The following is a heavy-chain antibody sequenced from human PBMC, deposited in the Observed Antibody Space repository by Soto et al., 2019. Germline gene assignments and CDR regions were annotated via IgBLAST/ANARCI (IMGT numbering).Heavy chain of an antibody. Sequence: GESLKISCAASGFTFSSYAMSWVRQAPGKGLEWVSAISGSGGSTYYADSVKGRFTISRDNSKNTLYLQMNSLRAEDTAVYYCAKDREFTVADTDYFFDYWGQGTLVTVSS. V-gene: IGHV3-23*01. CDR1: GFTFSSYA. CDR2: ISGSGGST. CDR3: AKDREFTVADTDYFFDY. J-gene: IGHJ4*02. D-gene: IGHD6-19*01.